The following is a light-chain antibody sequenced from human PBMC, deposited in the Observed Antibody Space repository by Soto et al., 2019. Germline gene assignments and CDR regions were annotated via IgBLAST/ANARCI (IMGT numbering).Light chain of an antibody. Sequence: DIQMTQSPSSLSASVGDRVTITCRASQSISSYLNWYQQKPGKAPMLLIYAASSLQRGVPSRFSGSGSGTDFTLTISSLQPEDFATYYCQQSYSTPLTFGPGTKVDIK. CDR3: QQSYSTPLT. V-gene: IGKV1-39*01. CDR2: AAS. CDR1: QSISSY. J-gene: IGKJ3*01.